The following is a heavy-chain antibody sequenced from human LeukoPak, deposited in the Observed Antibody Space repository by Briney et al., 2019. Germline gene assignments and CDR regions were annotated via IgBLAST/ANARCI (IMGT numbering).Heavy chain of an antibody. D-gene: IGHD2-15*01. J-gene: IGHJ6*03. V-gene: IGHV4-39*07. CDR2: IYYSGST. CDR1: GGSISSSSYY. Sequence: SETLSLTCTVSGGSISSSSYYWGWIRQPPGKGLEWIGSIYYSGSTYYNPSLKTRVTISVDTSKNQFSLKLTSVTAADTAVYYCARTMEGYCSGGSCYQYSYYMDVWGKGTTVTVSS. CDR3: ARTMEGYCSGGSCYQYSYYMDV.